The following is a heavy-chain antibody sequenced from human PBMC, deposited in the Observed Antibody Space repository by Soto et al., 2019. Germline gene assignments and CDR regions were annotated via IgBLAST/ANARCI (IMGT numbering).Heavy chain of an antibody. J-gene: IGHJ4*02. CDR3: ARYGGGEGPFDY. Sequence: QVQLQESGPGLVKPSETLSLTCTVSGGSISSYYWSWIRQPPGKGLEWIGYIYYSGSTNYNTSLSSRGTISVDTSKNHFSLKLCSVTAADSAVYSCARYGGGEGPFDYWGQGTLVAVSS. CDR1: GGSISSYY. CDR2: IYYSGST. D-gene: IGHD3-16*01. V-gene: IGHV4-59*01.